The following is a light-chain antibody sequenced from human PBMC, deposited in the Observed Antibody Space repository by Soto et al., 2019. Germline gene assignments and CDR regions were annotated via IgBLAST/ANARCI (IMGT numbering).Light chain of an antibody. V-gene: IGLV1-40*03. J-gene: IGLJ3*02. Sequence: VVTQPPSVSGAPGQRVTISCTGSSSNIGAGYPVHWYQQLPGTAPKLLVAGNRPSGVPDRFSVSKSGALASLAITGLQAEDEADYYCQSYDSSLSRRWVFGGGTKLTVL. CDR3: QSYDSSLSRRWV. CDR2: G. CDR1: SSNIGAGYP.